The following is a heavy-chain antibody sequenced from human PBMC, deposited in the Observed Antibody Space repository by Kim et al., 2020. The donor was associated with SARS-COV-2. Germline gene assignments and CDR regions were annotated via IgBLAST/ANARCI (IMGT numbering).Heavy chain of an antibody. D-gene: IGHD3-10*01. V-gene: IGHV1-69*13. Sequence: SVKVSCKASGGTFSNYVISWVRQAPGQGLEWMGGIIPIFGTANYAQKFQGRVTITADESTSTAYMELSSLRSEDTAVYYCARERKGSGRFGELSSGMDVWGQGTTVTVSS. CDR3: ARERKGSGRFGELSSGMDV. J-gene: IGHJ6*02. CDR1: GGTFSNYV. CDR2: IIPIFGTA.